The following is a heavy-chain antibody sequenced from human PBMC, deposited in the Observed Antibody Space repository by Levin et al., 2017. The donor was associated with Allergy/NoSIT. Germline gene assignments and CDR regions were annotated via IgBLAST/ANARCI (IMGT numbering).Heavy chain of an antibody. D-gene: IGHD3-3*01. J-gene: IGHJ4*02. Sequence: ASVKVSCAASGFTFSSYWMSWVRQAPGKGLEWVANIKQDGSEKYYVDSVKGRFTISRDNAKNSLYLQMNSLRAEDAAVYYCARLTIYDFWSGYPGDYWGQGTLVTVSS. CDR2: IKQDGSEK. CDR3: ARLTIYDFWSGYPGDY. CDR1: GFTFSSYW. V-gene: IGHV3-7*01.